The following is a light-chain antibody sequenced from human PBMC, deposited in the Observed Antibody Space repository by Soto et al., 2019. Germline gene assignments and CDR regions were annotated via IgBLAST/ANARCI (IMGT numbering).Light chain of an antibody. CDR2: AAS. CDR1: QGIRSY. Sequence: IQLTQSPSSLSASVGDRVPIIVRASQGIRSYLTWYQQKPGKAPKVLIYAASTWQTGVPSRFSGSGSGTDFTLTISSLQPEDFATYYCQQLNSYPITFGQGTRLEIK. J-gene: IGKJ5*01. CDR3: QQLNSYPIT. V-gene: IGKV1-9*01.